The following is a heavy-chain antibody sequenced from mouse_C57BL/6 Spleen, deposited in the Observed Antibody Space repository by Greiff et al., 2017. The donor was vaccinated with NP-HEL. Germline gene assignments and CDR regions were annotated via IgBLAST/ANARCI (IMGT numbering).Heavy chain of an antibody. J-gene: IGHJ2*01. Sequence: QVQLQQPGAELVKPGASVKLSCKASGYTFTSYWMHWVKQRPGQGLEWIGMIHPNSGSTNYNEKFKSKATLTVDKSSSTAYMQLSSLTSEDSAVYYGARVSPYGCDGGYFDYWGQGTTLTVSS. CDR1: GYTFTSYW. V-gene: IGHV1-64*01. D-gene: IGHD2-2*01. CDR2: IHPNSGST. CDR3: ARVSPYGCDGGYFDY.